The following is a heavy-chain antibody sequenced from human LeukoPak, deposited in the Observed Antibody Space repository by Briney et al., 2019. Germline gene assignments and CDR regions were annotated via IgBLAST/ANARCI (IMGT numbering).Heavy chain of an antibody. CDR2: ISGGGGSA. J-gene: IGHJ4*02. CDR1: DFTFNNVW. D-gene: IGHD1-26*01. V-gene: IGHV3-23*01. CDR3: AKGGKWDVTPFDY. Sequence: GGSLRLSCAASDFTFNNVWMNWVRQAPGKGLEWVSTISGGGGSAYYADSVKGRFTISRDNSKNTLYLQVNSLRAEDTAVYYCAKGGKWDVTPFDYWGQGTLVTVSS.